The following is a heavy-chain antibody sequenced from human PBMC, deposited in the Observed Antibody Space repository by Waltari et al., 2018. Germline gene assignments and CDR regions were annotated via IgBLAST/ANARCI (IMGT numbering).Heavy chain of an antibody. D-gene: IGHD6-25*01. CDR3: AKETRPRGYYMDV. J-gene: IGHJ6*03. V-gene: IGHV3-9*01. CDR2: ISCNSGRI. CDR1: GFTFDDYA. Sequence: EVQLVESGGGLVQPGRSLRLSCAASGFTFDDYAMHWVRQAPGKGLEWVSGISCNSGRIGYADSGKGRFTISRDNAKNSLYLQMNSLRAEDTALYYCAKETRPRGYYMDVWGKGTTVTVSS.